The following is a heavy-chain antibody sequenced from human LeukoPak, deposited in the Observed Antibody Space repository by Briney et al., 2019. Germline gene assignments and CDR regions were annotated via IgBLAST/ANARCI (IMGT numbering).Heavy chain of an antibody. CDR3: ARERWELPQGLDY. D-gene: IGHD1-26*01. J-gene: IGHJ4*02. CDR1: GGTFSSYA. Sequence: SVKVSCKASGGTFSSYAISWVRQAPGQRLEWMGRIIPICGIEKYVQKFQGRVTITADKSTSTAYMELSSLRSEDTAVYYCARERWELPQGLDYWGQGTLVTVSS. V-gene: IGHV1-69*04. CDR2: IIPICGIE.